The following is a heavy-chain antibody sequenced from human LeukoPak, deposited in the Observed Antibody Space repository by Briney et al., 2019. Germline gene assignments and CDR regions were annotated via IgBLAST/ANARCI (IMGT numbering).Heavy chain of an antibody. CDR1: GYTFTSYD. CDR2: MNPNSGNT. CDR3: ATAYSSSYYFDY. J-gene: IGHJ4*02. V-gene: IGHV1-8*02. D-gene: IGHD6-6*01. Sequence: ASVKVSCKASGYTFTSYDINWVRQATGQGLEWMGWMNPNSGNTGYAQKFQGRVTMTEDTSTDTAYMELSSLRSEDTAVYYCATAYSSSYYFDYWGQGTLVTVSS.